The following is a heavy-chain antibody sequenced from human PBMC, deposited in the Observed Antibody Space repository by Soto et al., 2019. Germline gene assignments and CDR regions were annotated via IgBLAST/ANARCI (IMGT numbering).Heavy chain of an antibody. J-gene: IGHJ6*02. CDR1: GYTFTSYG. CDR2: ISAYNGNT. D-gene: IGHD6-25*01. Sequence: QVQLVQSGAEVKKPGASVKVSCKASGYTFTSYGISWVRQAPGQGLEWMGWISAYNGNTNYAQKLQGRVTMTTDTPTSTAYMGLRSLRSDDTAVYYCAREGGVAGSAWTYGMDVWGQGTTVTVSS. CDR3: AREGGVAGSAWTYGMDV. V-gene: IGHV1-18*01.